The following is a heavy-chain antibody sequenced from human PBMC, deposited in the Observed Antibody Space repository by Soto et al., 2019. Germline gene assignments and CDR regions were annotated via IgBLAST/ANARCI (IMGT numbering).Heavy chain of an antibody. CDR1: GGSFSGYY. CDR3: ARDHRTNIAVAGGVWSCGMDV. V-gene: IGHV4-34*01. D-gene: IGHD6-19*01. Sequence: SETLSLTCAVYGGSFSGYYWSWIRQPPGKGLEWIGEINHSGSTNYNPSLKSRVTISVDTSKNQFSLKLSSVTAADTAVYYCARDHRTNIAVAGGVWSCGMDVWGQGTTVTVSS. J-gene: IGHJ6*02. CDR2: INHSGST.